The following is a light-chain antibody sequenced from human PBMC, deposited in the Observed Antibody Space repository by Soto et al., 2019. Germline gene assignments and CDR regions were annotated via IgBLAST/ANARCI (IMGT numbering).Light chain of an antibody. J-gene: IGLJ1*01. Sequence: QSVLTQPRSVSGSPGQSVTVSCTGTSRDVGIYNYVSWYQQRPGTAPKVMIYDVSKRPSGVPDRFSGSKSGNTASPTISGLQSEDEADYYCCSYAGRYTYVFGTGTKVTVL. CDR2: DVS. V-gene: IGLV2-11*01. CDR1: SRDVGIYNY. CDR3: CSYAGRYTYV.